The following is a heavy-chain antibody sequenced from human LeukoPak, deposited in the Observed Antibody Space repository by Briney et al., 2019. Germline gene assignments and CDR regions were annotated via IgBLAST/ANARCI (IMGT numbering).Heavy chain of an antibody. CDR1: GFTFSSYA. J-gene: IGHJ4*02. Sequence: GGSLRLSCAASGFTFSSYAMHWVRQAPGKGLEWVAVISYDGSNKYYADSAKGRFTISRDNSKNTLYLQMNSLRAEDTAVYYCARGYKGYYYDSSGYQSPPGFDYWGQGTLVTVSS. V-gene: IGHV3-30*04. CDR2: ISYDGSNK. CDR3: ARGYKGYYYDSSGYQSPPGFDY. D-gene: IGHD3-22*01.